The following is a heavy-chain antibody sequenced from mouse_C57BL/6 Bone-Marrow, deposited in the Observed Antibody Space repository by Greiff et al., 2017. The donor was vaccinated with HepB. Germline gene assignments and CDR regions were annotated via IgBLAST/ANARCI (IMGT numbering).Heavy chain of an antibody. CDR3: TTVGVAY. CDR1: GFNIKDDY. V-gene: IGHV14-4*01. D-gene: IGHD1-1*01. Sequence: EVQLQESGAELVRPGASVKLSCTASGFNIKDDYMHWVKQRPEQGLEWIGWIDPENGDTEYASKFQGKATITADTSSNTAYLQLSSLTSEDTAVYYCTTVGVAYWGQGTLVTVSA. J-gene: IGHJ3*01. CDR2: IDPENGDT.